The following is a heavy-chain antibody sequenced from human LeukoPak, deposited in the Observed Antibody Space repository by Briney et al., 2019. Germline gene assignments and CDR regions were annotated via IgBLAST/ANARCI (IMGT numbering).Heavy chain of an antibody. CDR1: GLTFSSHW. J-gene: IGHJ6*02. V-gene: IGHV3-74*01. CDR2: INSDGSIT. CDR3: ARDAVDTANAV. D-gene: IGHD5-18*01. Sequence: GGSLRLSCAASGLTFSSHWMHWVRQAPGKGLVWVSHINSDGSITSYADSVKGRFTISRDNARNTLYLQMNSLRAEDTAVYYCARDAVDTANAVWGQGTTVTVSS.